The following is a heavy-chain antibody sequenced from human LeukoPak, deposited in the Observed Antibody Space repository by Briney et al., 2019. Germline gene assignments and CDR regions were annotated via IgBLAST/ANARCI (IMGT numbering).Heavy chain of an antibody. Sequence: SVKVSCKASGGTFSSYAISWVRQAPGQGLEWMGGIIHIFGTANYAQKCQDRVTITANKSTSTAYMELSSLRSEDTAVYYCARVAGYSGGWYNDYGGQGSLVTVSS. CDR3: ARVAGYSGGWYNDY. CDR2: IIHIFGTA. V-gene: IGHV1-69*06. D-gene: IGHD6-19*01. CDR1: GGTFSSYA. J-gene: IGHJ4*02.